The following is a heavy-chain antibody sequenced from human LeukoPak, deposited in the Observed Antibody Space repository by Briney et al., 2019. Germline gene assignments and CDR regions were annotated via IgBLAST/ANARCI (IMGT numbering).Heavy chain of an antibody. Sequence: GGSLRLSCAASGFTVSSNHMSWVRQAPGKGLEWVSGISGSGGSTFYADSVKGRFTISRDNSKNTLYLEMNSLRAEDTALFYCAKSGDQVTVTKLDYWGQGTLVTVSS. CDR3: AKSGDQVTVTKLDY. V-gene: IGHV3-23*01. J-gene: IGHJ4*02. CDR2: ISGSGGST. CDR1: GFTVSSNH. D-gene: IGHD4-17*01.